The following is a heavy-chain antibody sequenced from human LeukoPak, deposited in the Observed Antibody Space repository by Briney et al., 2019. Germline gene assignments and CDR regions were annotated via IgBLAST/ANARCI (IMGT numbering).Heavy chain of an antibody. CDR1: GFTFSSYA. V-gene: IGHV3-30-3*01. J-gene: IGHJ4*02. D-gene: IGHD6-13*01. CDR2: ISYDGSNK. CDR3: AKGLGIAAAVRRRWEDY. Sequence: PGGSLRLSCAASGFTFSSYAMHWVRQAPGKGLEWVAVISYDGSNKYYADSVKGRFTISRDNSKNTLYLQMNSLRAEDTAVYYCAKGLGIAAAVRRRWEDYWGQGTLVTVSS.